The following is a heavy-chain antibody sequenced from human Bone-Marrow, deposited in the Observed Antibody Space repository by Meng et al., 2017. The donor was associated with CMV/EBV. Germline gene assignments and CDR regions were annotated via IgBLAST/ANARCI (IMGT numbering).Heavy chain of an antibody. CDR1: GGTFSRNT. CDR3: ARDRDLIFDA. V-gene: IGHV1-69*04. Sequence: SVKVSCKASGGTFSRNTFNWVRQATGQGLEWMGRFIPMVDIAVYAQSFQGRVTITADKSTSTTYVELSSLRSEDTAVYFCARDRDLIFDAWGQGTLVTVSS. CDR2: FIPMVDIA. J-gene: IGHJ4*02. D-gene: IGHD2-8*01.